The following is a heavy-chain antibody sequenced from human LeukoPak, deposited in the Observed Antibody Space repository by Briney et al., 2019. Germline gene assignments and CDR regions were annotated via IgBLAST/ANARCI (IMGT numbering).Heavy chain of an antibody. CDR3: ARASTWVPGEDSSGYYYPYAFDI. CDR1: IFTFSSSV. Sequence: GRSLRLSCAASIFTFSSSVMHGVRQAPGKGLEWVAGISYDGTDKYYGDSVKGRFTISRDNSKNTLYLQMNSLRGEDTAVYYCARASTWVPGEDSSGYYYPYAFDIWGQGTMVTVSS. J-gene: IGHJ3*02. V-gene: IGHV3-30*14. D-gene: IGHD3-22*01. CDR2: ISYDGTDK.